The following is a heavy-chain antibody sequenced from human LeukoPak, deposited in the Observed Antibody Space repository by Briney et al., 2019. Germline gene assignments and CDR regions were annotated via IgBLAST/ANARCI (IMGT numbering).Heavy chain of an antibody. CDR3: TRSRRSSGDWFDP. CDR1: GGSISSYF. CDR2: IYPGGST. V-gene: IGHV4-4*09. Sequence: SETLSLTCTVSGGSISSYFWSWIRRPPGKGLEWIGYIYPGGSTNYNPSLKSRVTISGDTSKNQISLRLSSVTAADTALYYCTRSRRSSGDWFDPWGQGTLVTVSS. J-gene: IGHJ5*02. D-gene: IGHD3-10*01.